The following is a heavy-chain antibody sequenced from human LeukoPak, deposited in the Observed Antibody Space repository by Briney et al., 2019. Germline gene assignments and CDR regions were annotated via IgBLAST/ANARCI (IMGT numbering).Heavy chain of an antibody. J-gene: IGHJ4*02. D-gene: IGHD6-19*01. Sequence: GGSLRLSCAASGFTFSSYEMNWVRQAPGKGLERVSYISSSGSTIYYADSVKGRFTISRDNAKNSLYLQMNSLRAEDTAVYYCARDEASSGVDYWGQGTLVTVSS. CDR1: GFTFSSYE. CDR2: ISSSGSTI. V-gene: IGHV3-48*03. CDR3: ARDEASSGVDY.